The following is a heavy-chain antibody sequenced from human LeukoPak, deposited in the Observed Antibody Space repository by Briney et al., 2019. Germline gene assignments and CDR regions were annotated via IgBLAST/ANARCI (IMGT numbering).Heavy chain of an antibody. D-gene: IGHD5-18*01. CDR3: AKDRYSYGYAFDY. CDR1: GFTFSSYG. CDR2: IWYDGSNK. V-gene: IGHV3-33*06. Sequence: GGSLRLSCAASGFTFSSYGMHWVRQAPGKGLEWVAVIWYDGSNKYYADPVKGRFTISRDNSKNTLYLQMNSLRAEDTAVYYCAKDRYSYGYAFDYWGQGTLVTVSS. J-gene: IGHJ4*02.